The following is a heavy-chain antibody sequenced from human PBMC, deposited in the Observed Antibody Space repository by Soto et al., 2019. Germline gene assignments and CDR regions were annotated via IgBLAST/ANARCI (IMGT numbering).Heavy chain of an antibody. Sequence: SETLSLTCAVYGGSFSGYYWSWIRQPPGKGLEWIGEINHSGSTNYTPSLKSRVTISVDTSKNQFSLKLSSVTAADTAVYYCARVYVNLRYYDFWSGINSFDPWRQGTLVT. CDR2: INHSGST. V-gene: IGHV4-34*01. D-gene: IGHD3-3*01. J-gene: IGHJ5*02. CDR3: ARVYVNLRYYDFWSGINSFDP. CDR1: GGSFSGYY.